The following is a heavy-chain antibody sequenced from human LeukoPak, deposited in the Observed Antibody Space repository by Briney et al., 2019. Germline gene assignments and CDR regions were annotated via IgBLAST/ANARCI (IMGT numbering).Heavy chain of an antibody. CDR1: GYTFIGYY. Sequence: ASVKVSCKASGYTFIGYYVHWVRQAPGQGLGWMGRIDPSGGSTSYAQKFQGRVTMTRDTSTSTVYMELSSLRSEDTAVYYCARDISYCSGGSCYLTIDYWGQGTLVTVSS. J-gene: IGHJ4*02. CDR2: IDPSGGST. D-gene: IGHD2-15*01. CDR3: ARDISYCSGGSCYLTIDY. V-gene: IGHV1-46*01.